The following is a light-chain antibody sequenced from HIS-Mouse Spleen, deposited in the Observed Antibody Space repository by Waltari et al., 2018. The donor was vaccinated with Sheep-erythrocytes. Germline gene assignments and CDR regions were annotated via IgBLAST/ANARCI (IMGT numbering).Light chain of an antibody. CDR2: DAS. J-gene: IGKJ4*01. Sequence: DIQMTQSPSSLSASVGDRVTITCQASQDISNYLKWYQQKPGKAPKLLIYDASNLETGVPSRFSGGGSGTDFTFTISSLQPEDIATYYCQQYDNLPLTFGGGTKVEIK. V-gene: IGKV1-33*01. CDR3: QQYDNLPLT. CDR1: QDISNY.